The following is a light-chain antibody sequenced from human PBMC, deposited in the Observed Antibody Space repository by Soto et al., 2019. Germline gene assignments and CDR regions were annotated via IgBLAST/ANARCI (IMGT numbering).Light chain of an antibody. V-gene: IGKV3-11*01. CDR1: QSVGTY. Sequence: EIVLTQSAATLSLSPGERATLSCRASQSVGTYLAWYQQKPGQAPRLLIYDASNRATGIPARFSGSGSGTDFTLTINSLEPEDIAFYYCQQGSNWPPSFPFGQGTRLEIK. CDR3: QQGSNWPPSFP. J-gene: IGKJ5*01. CDR2: DAS.